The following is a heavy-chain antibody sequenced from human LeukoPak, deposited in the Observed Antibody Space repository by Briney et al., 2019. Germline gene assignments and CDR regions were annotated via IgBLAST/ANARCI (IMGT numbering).Heavy chain of an antibody. CDR2: IKQDGSEK. J-gene: IGHJ4*02. D-gene: IGHD3-10*01. CDR1: GFTFSSYW. Sequence: GGSLRLSCAASGFTFSSYWMSWVRQAPGKGLEWVANIKQDGSEKYYVDSVKGRFTISRDNAKNSLYLQMNSLRAEDTAVYYCASGSELLWFRFDYWGQGTLVTVSS. CDR3: ASGSELLWFRFDY. V-gene: IGHV3-7*01.